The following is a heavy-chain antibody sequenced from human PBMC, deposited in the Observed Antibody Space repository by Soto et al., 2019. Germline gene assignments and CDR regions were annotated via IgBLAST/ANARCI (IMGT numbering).Heavy chain of an antibody. Sequence: ASVKVSCKASGYTFTSYGISWVRQAPGQGLEWMGWISAYNGNTNYARKLQGRVTMTADTSTSTAYMELRSLRSDDTAVYYCARGFWSGYSRPDAFDIWGQGTMVTVS. J-gene: IGHJ3*02. D-gene: IGHD3-3*01. CDR3: ARGFWSGYSRPDAFDI. CDR2: ISAYNGNT. CDR1: GYTFTSYG. V-gene: IGHV1-18*04.